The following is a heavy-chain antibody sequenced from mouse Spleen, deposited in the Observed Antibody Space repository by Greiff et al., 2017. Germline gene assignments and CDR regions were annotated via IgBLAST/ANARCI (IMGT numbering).Heavy chain of an antibody. D-gene: IGHD2-14*01. CDR2: IDPETGGT. Sequence: VKLVESGAELVRPGASVTLSCKASGYTFTDYEMHWVKQTPVHGLEWIGAIDPETGGTAYNQKFKGKAILTADKSSSTAYMELRSLTSEDSAVYYCTRGYYRYDDGFAYWGQGTLVTVSA. J-gene: IGHJ3*01. V-gene: IGHV1-15*01. CDR1: GYTFTDYE. CDR3: TRGYYRYDDGFAY.